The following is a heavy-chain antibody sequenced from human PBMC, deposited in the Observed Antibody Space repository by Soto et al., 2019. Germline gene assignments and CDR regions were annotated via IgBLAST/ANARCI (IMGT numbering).Heavy chain of an antibody. CDR3: ARIYCTTATCDSWFDP. CDR1: GYTFTTFW. CDR2: IDPRDSYV. D-gene: IGHD2-2*01. Sequence: GEYLKISCTGFGYTFTTFWISWVRQMPGKGLEWMGRIDPRDSYVNYSPSFQGHVTISVDKSINTAYLQWGSLKASDTAMYYCARIYCTTATCDSWFDPWGQGTQVTVSS. J-gene: IGHJ5*02. V-gene: IGHV5-10-1*01.